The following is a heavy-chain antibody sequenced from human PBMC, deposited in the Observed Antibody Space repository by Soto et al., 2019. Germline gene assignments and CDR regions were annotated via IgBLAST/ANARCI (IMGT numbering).Heavy chain of an antibody. Sequence: QSLTCTVSGGSISSGDYYWSWIRQPPGKGLEWIGYIYYSGSTYYNPSLKSRVTISVDTSKNQFSLKLSSVTAADTAVYYCARDQKVVADNWFDPWGQGTMVTVYS. J-gene: IGHJ5*02. D-gene: IGHD2-15*01. CDR2: IYYSGST. CDR1: GGSISSGDYY. V-gene: IGHV4-30-4*01. CDR3: ARDQKVVADNWFDP.